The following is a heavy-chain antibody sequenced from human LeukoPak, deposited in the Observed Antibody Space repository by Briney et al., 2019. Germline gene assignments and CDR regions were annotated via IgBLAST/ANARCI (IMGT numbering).Heavy chain of an antibody. CDR3: ARGDAFSGDH. V-gene: IGHV3-7*04. CDR1: GFTFSSYW. CDR2: IKQDGSEK. Sequence: GGSLRLSCAASGFTFSSYWMIWVRQAPGKGLEWVANIKQDGSEKYYVDSVKGRFTISRDNAKNSLFLQMNGLRVEDTAVYYCARGDAFSGDHWGQGTLVTVSS. J-gene: IGHJ4*02.